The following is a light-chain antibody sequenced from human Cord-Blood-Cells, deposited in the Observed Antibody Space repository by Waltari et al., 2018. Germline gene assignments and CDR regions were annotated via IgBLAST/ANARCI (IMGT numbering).Light chain of an antibody. CDR3: QSYDSSRRV. J-gene: IGLJ3*02. CDR2: GNS. V-gene: IGLV1-40*01. CDR1: SSNIGAGYT. Sequence: QSVLTQPPSVSGAPGQRVTISCTGSSSNIGAGYTVHWYQQLPGTTPNLLIYGNSNRPSGVPDRFSGSKAGTSASLAITGLQAEDEADYYCQSYDSSRRVFGGGTKLTVL.